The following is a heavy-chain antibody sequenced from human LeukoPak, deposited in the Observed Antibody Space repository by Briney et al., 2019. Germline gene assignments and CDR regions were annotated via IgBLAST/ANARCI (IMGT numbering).Heavy chain of an antibody. CDR2: ISSNGGST. Sequence: PGGSLRLSCAASGFTFSSYAMHWVRQAPGKGLEYVSGISSNGGSTYYANSVKGRFTISRDNSKNTLYLQMGSLRAEDTAVYYCARVQPGYTVDYWGQGTLVTVSS. CDR1: GFTFSSYA. J-gene: IGHJ4*02. D-gene: IGHD2-2*02. CDR3: ARVQPGYTVDY. V-gene: IGHV3-64*01.